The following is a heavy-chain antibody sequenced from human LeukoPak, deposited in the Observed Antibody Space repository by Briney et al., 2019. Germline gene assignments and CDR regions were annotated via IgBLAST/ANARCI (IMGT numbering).Heavy chain of an antibody. CDR3: ARDTAVAHFDY. Sequence: GGSLRLSCAASGFTFSTYNMNWVRQAPGKGLEWVSYITGSSSTTHYADSVKGRSTISRDNAKNSLFLQMNSLRAEDTAFYYCARDTAVAHFDYWGQGTLVTVSS. J-gene: IGHJ4*02. CDR1: GFTFSTYN. D-gene: IGHD6-19*01. CDR2: ITGSSSTT. V-gene: IGHV3-48*01.